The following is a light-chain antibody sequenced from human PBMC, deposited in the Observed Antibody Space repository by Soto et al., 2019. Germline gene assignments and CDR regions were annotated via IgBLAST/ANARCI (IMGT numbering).Light chain of an antibody. CDR1: QDITMY. Sequence: DVHMTQSPSSLSASVGNRVTIACQASQDITMYLNWYQQKPGKAPKLLIYDASNLQTGVPSRFSGSGYGTDFTFTISSLKPEDIATYYCQQYDNVFTFGQGTRLEIK. CDR3: QQYDNVFT. V-gene: IGKV1-33*01. CDR2: DAS. J-gene: IGKJ5*01.